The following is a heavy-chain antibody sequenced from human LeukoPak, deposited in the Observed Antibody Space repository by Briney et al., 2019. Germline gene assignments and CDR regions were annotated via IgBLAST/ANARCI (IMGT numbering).Heavy chain of an antibody. D-gene: IGHD2-2*01. J-gene: IGHJ4*02. Sequence: SETLSLTCNVSGGSISSYYWSWVRQPPGKGLEWIEYIYYSVSTNYHPTPKSRVTISVDTSKNQFSLKLSSVTAADTAVYYCARYKDCSSTSCQYYFDYWGQGTLVTVSS. CDR2: IYYSVST. V-gene: IGHV4-59*01. CDR1: GGSISSYY. CDR3: ARYKDCSSTSCQYYFDY.